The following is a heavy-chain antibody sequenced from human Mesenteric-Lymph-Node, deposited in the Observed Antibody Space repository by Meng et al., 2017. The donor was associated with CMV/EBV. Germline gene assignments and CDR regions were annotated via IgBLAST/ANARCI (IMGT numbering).Heavy chain of an antibody. J-gene: IGHJ6*02. Sequence: ASVKVSCKPSGYTFTAFYMHWVRQAPGQGLEWMGWINPNTGVTNYEQKFQGRVTMSRDRSISTAYMELSGLRYDDTAVYYCARDREASMAVFYYYGMDVWGQGTTVTVSS. D-gene: IGHD2/OR15-2a*01. V-gene: IGHV1-2*02. CDR2: INPNTGVT. CDR3: ARDREASMAVFYYYGMDV. CDR1: GYTFTAFY.